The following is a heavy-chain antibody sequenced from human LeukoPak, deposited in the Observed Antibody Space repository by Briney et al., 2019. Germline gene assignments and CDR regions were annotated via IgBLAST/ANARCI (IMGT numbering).Heavy chain of an antibody. V-gene: IGHV1-2*02. J-gene: IGHJ4*02. CDR3: ARAATVTPYYFDY. D-gene: IGHD4-17*01. Sequence: ASVKVSCKVSGYTFTSYAMNWVRQAPGQGLEWMGWINPNSGGTNYAQKFQGRVTMTRDTSISTAYMELSRLRSDDTAVYYCARAATVTPYYFDYWGQGTLVTVSS. CDR2: INPNSGGT. CDR1: GYTFTSYA.